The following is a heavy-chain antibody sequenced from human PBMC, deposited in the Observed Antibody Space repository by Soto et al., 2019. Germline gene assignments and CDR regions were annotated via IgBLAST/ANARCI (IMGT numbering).Heavy chain of an antibody. Sequence: QVQLQESGPGLVKPSGTLSLTCAVSGGSITSANWWTWVRQPPGGGLEWIGEISHSGITNYKASLKSRVTMSVDKTKNDVSLKLTSVTGADTAVYYCARVLRGWFDPWGQGTPVTVSS. CDR2: ISHSGIT. V-gene: IGHV4-4*02. CDR3: ARVLRGWFDP. CDR1: GGSITSANW. J-gene: IGHJ5*02.